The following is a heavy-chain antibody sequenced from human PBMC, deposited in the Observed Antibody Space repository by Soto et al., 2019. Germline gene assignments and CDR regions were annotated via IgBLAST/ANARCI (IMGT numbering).Heavy chain of an antibody. J-gene: IGHJ4*02. D-gene: IGHD6-13*01. CDR3: ARDRWKQQLVLADNVFDY. Sequence: ASVKVSCKASGGTFSSYAISWVRQAPGQGLEWMGGIIPIFGTANYAQKFQGRVTITADESTSTAYMELSSLRSEDTAVYYCARDRWKQQLVLADNVFDYWGQGTLVTVSS. CDR2: IIPIFGTA. V-gene: IGHV1-69*13. CDR1: GGTFSSYA.